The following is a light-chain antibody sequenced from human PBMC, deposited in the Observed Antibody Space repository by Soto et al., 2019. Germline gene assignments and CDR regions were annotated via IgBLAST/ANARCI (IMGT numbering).Light chain of an antibody. J-gene: IGKJ4*01. Sequence: EVVMTQSPATVSVSPGEGVNISRRASQTISNDLAWYQQKPGQAPRLLIYGASTRATGVPARFSGGGSGTEFTLTISSLQSEDFAFYYCQQNNKWPPVTFGGGTKVDIK. V-gene: IGKV3-15*01. CDR2: GAS. CDR1: QTISND. CDR3: QQNNKWPPVT.